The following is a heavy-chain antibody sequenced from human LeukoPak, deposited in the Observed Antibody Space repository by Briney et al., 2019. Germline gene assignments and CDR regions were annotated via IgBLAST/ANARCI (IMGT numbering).Heavy chain of an antibody. Sequence: ASVKVSCKSSGDSDSAYGRRWVHQAPGQGLEWMGWITDYNRNTYYAQKFQGRVTMTIDTSTSTAYMELRSLRSDDTAVYYCARDTRYSSAWYDNWGQGTLVTVSS. CDR1: GDSDSAYG. D-gene: IGHD2-15*01. CDR3: ARDTRYSSAWYDN. J-gene: IGHJ5*02. V-gene: IGHV1-18*01. CDR2: ITDYNRNT.